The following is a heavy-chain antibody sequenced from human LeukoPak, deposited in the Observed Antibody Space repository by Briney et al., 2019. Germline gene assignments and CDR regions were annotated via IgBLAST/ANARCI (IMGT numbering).Heavy chain of an antibody. CDR1: GGTFRNYA. CDR2: IISMIVKT. D-gene: IGHD4-11*01. Sequence: SVKVSCKASGGTFRNYAMSWVRQAPGQGLEWMGKIISMIVKTNYAQRFEGRVTIPTDESTSTAYMQLSSLRIEDTAVYYCASVTVTTWAPDGHMDVWGKGTTVTVSS. J-gene: IGHJ6*03. V-gene: IGHV1-69*05. CDR3: ASVTVTTWAPDGHMDV.